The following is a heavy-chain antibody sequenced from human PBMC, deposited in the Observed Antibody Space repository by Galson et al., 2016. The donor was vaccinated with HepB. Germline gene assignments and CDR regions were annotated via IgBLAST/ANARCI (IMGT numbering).Heavy chain of an antibody. Sequence: TLSLTCTVSGGSISSYYWNWIRQPPEKELEWIGNTHYSGVTEYNPSLKSRATMPVDASRNQVSLKMTSVTAADTAVYYCVGEVGFFGEIVWGQGTTVTVSS. J-gene: IGHJ6*02. CDR1: GGSISSYY. V-gene: IGHV4-59*01. D-gene: IGHD3-10*01. CDR3: VGEVGFFGEIV. CDR2: THYSGVT.